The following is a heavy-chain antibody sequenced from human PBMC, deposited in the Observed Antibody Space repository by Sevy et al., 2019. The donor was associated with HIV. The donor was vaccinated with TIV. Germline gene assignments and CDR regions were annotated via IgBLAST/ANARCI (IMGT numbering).Heavy chain of an antibody. V-gene: IGHV3-48*02. CDR1: GFSFSSYS. CDR3: ARGSSSMSY. Sequence: GGSLRLSCAASGFSFSSYSMNWVRQAPGKGLEWVSYISSSSSSMYYADSVKGRFTISRDNAKSSLYLQINSLRDEDTAVYYCARGSSSMSYWGQGTLVTVPS. J-gene: IGHJ4*02. D-gene: IGHD6-6*01. CDR2: ISSSSSSM.